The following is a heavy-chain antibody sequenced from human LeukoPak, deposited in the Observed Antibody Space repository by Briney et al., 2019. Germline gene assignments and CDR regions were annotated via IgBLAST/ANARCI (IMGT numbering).Heavy chain of an antibody. CDR3: ARRAYYFDNIGSHMDV. CDR1: GFTFSSYE. Sequence: PGGSLRLSCAASGFTFSSYEMNWVRQAPGKGLEWVSYISSSGSTIYYADSVKGRFTISRDNAKNSLYLQMNSLKASDTAMYYRARRAYYFDNIGSHMDVWGKGTTVTVSS. CDR2: ISSSGSTI. D-gene: IGHD3-22*01. J-gene: IGHJ6*03. V-gene: IGHV3-48*03.